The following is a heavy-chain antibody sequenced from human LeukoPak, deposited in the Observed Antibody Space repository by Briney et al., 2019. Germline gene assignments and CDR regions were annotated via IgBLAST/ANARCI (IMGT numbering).Heavy chain of an antibody. V-gene: IGHV3-66*01. CDR2: IYSGGST. CDR1: GFTFRTYG. Sequence: PGRSLRLSCVASGFTFRTYGMNWVRQAPGKGLEWVSVIYSGGSTYYADSVKGRFTISRDSSKNTLYLQMNSLRAEDTAVYYCARDRGAYYYETGYWGQGILVTVSS. D-gene: IGHD3-22*01. J-gene: IGHJ4*02. CDR3: ARDRGAYYYETGY.